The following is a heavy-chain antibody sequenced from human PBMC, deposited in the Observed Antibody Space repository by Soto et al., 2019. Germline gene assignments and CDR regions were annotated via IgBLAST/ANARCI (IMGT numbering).Heavy chain of an antibody. V-gene: IGHV1-18*01. J-gene: IGHJ4*02. D-gene: IGHD3-3*01. CDR2: ISAYNGNT. Sequence: ASVKGSCKASGYTFTSYGISWVRQAPGQGLEWMGWISAYNGNTNYAQKLQGRVTMTTDTSTSTAYMELRSLRSDDTAVYYCARDRGPFLYYDFWSGYSDFDYWGQGTLVTVSS. CDR3: ARDRGPFLYYDFWSGYSDFDY. CDR1: GYTFTSYG.